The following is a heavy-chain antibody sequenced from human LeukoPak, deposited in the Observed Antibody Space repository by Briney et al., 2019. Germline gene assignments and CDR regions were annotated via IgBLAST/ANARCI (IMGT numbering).Heavy chain of an antibody. CDR1: GFTFSSYT. Sequence: GGSLRLSCAASGFTFSSYTMHWVRQAPGKGLEWVASISDTNTYVDYIDSVKGRFTISRDNAMKSLYLQMNSLRAEDTAVYFCARDSLSADCSDGNCYYDFHYYYMDVWGKGTAVTVSS. CDR2: ISDTNTYV. V-gene: IGHV3-21*01. J-gene: IGHJ6*03. D-gene: IGHD2-15*01. CDR3: ARDSLSADCSDGNCYYDFHYYYMDV.